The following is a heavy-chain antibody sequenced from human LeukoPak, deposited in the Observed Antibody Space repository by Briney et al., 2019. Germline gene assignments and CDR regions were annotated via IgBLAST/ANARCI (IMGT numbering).Heavy chain of an antibody. J-gene: IGHJ4*02. CDR3: TRVKGEGGFGVSTSYYFDY. Sequence: GGSLRLSCAASGFTFSSYWMSWVRQAPGKGLEWVGFVRSKAYGGTTEYAASVKGRFTISRDDSKSIAYLQMNSLKTEDTAVYYCTRVKGEGGFGVSTSYYFDYWGQGTLVTVSS. V-gene: IGHV3-49*04. CDR1: GFTFSSYW. D-gene: IGHD3-10*01. CDR2: VRSKAYGGTT.